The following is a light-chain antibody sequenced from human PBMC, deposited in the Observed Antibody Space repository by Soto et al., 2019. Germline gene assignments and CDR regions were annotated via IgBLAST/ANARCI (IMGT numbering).Light chain of an antibody. J-gene: IGLJ1*01. CDR3: SSYTSISTPYV. V-gene: IGLV2-14*01. Sequence: QSALSQPASVSGSPGQSVTISCTGTSSDVGGYDLVCWYQQHPGKAPKLMIYDVSNRPSGVSNRFSGSKSGNTASLTISGLQAEDEADYYCSSYTSISTPYVFGTGTKVTVL. CDR2: DVS. CDR1: SSDVGGYDL.